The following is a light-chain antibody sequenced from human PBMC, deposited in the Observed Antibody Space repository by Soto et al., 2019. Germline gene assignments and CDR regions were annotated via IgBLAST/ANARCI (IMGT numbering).Light chain of an antibody. Sequence: DIVMTQSPDSLAVSLGERATINCKSSQSVLNSSNNKNYLAWYQQKPGQSPKLLIYWASTRESGVPDRFSGSGSGTDFTLTISSLQAEDVAIYYCQQYYSALFTFGPGTKADIK. CDR1: QSVLNSSNNKNY. V-gene: IGKV4-1*01. CDR2: WAS. J-gene: IGKJ3*01. CDR3: QQYYSALFT.